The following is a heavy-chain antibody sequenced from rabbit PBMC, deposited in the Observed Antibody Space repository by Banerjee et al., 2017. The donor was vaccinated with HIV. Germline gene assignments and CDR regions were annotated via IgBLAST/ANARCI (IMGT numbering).Heavy chain of an antibody. V-gene: IGHV1S40*01. D-gene: IGHD2-1*01. CDR1: GFSFSNTSV. J-gene: IGHJ6*01. Sequence: SGFSFSNTSVMCWVRQAPGKGLEWIACINTSSGNTVYANWAKGRFTISKTSSTTVTLQMTSLTAADTATYFCVREDSSDDYGDWDLWGPGTLVTVS. CDR2: INTSSGNT. CDR3: VREDSSDDYGDWDL.